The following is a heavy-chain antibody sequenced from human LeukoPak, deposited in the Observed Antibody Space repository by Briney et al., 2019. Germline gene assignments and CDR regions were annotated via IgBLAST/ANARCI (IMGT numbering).Heavy chain of an antibody. CDR2: ISSSSTYI. D-gene: IGHD6-13*01. J-gene: IGHJ4*02. CDR1: GFTFSSYS. Sequence: GSLRLSCAASGFTFSSYSMSWVRQAPGKGLEWVSSISSSSTYIYYADSVKGRFTISRDNAKNSLYLQMNSLRAEDTAVYCCARDRGSSCFDYWGQGTLVTVSS. CDR3: ARDRGSSCFDY. V-gene: IGHV3-21*01.